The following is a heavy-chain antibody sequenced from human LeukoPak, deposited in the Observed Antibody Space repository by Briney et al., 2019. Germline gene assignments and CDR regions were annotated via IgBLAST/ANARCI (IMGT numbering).Heavy chain of an antibody. Sequence: SETLFLTCAVYGGSFSGYYWSWIRQPPGKGLEWIGEINHSGSTNYNPSLKSRVTISVDTSKNQFSLKLSSVTAADTAMYYCARAPAGYCSRGSCYFDYWGQGTLVTVSS. CDR3: ARAPAGYCSRGSCYFDY. V-gene: IGHV4-34*01. J-gene: IGHJ4*02. CDR1: GGSFSGYY. CDR2: INHSGST. D-gene: IGHD2-15*01.